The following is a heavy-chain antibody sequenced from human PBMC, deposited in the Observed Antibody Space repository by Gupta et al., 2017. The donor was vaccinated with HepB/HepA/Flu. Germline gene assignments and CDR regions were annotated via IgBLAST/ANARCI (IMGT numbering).Heavy chain of an antibody. CDR3: ARDLDQPHLYGGYFDY. J-gene: IGHJ4*02. Sequence: EVQLVESGGGLVKSGGSLRLSCVGSGFTFSSHYMNWVRQAPGKGLEWVSCITASGSIYYSDSVRGRVTISRDNAKNSLYLQMNSLRAEDTAVYYCARDLDQPHLYGGYFDYWGQGTLVTVSS. D-gene: IGHD2-15*01. CDR2: ITASGSI. CDR1: GFTFSSHY. V-gene: IGHV3-69-1*02.